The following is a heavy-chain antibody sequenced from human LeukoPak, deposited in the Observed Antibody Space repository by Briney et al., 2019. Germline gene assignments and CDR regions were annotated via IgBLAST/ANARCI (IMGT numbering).Heavy chain of an antibody. CDR2: IYHSGRA. CDR1: GGSFSGYS. CDR3: ARSGSTDFDY. D-gene: IGHD5-12*01. J-gene: IGHJ4*02. Sequence: SETLSLTCAVYGGSFSGYSWSWIRQPPGNGLEWIGYIYHSGRAPYNPSLKSRVTISLDRSRNHVSLNLTSVTAAETAVYYCARSGSTDFDYWGQGTLVTVSS. V-gene: IGHV4-34*11.